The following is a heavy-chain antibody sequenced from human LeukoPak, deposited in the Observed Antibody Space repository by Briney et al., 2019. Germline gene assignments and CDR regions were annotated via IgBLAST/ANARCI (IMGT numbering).Heavy chain of an antibody. CDR2: INHSGST. J-gene: IGHJ4*02. V-gene: IGHV4-34*01. D-gene: IGHD3-16*02. CDR1: GGSISTYY. CDR3: ARGRPYRS. Sequence: SETLSLTCTLSGGSISTYYWSWIRQPPGKGLEWIGEINHSGSTNYNPSLKSRVTISVDTSKNQFSLKLSSVTAADTAVYYCARGRPYRSWGQGTLVTVSS.